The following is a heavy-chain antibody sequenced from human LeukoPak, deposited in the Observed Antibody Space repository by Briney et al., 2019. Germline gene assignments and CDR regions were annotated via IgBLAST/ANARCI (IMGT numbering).Heavy chain of an antibody. CDR1: GFTFSSYA. Sequence: PGGSLRLSCAASGFTFSSYAMSWVRQAPGQGLEWMGRVIPIFGATDYAQKFQGRVMITADESTSTVYMELSSLRSDDTAVYYCARVFGCSSISCYNWFDPWGQGTLVTVS. CDR3: ARVFGCSSISCYNWFDP. J-gene: IGHJ5*02. CDR2: VIPIFGAT. V-gene: IGHV1-69*15. D-gene: IGHD2-2*01.